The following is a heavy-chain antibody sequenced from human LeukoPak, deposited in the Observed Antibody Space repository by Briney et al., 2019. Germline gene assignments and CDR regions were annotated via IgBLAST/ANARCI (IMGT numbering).Heavy chain of an antibody. D-gene: IGHD3-22*01. CDR2: IDWDDDK. J-gene: IGHJ3*02. Sequence: RESGPALVKPTQTLTLTCTFSGFSLSTSGMCVSWIRQPPGKALEWLARIDWDDDKYYSTSLKTRLTISKDTSKNQVVLTMTNMDPVDTATYYCARMSWGTSAPISYYYDSMYAFDIWGQGTMVTVSS. CDR3: ARMSWGTSAPISYYYDSMYAFDI. V-gene: IGHV2-70*11. CDR1: GFSLSTSGMC.